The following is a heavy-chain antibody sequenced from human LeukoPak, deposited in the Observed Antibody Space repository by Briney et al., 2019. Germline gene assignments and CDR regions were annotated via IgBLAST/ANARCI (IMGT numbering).Heavy chain of an antibody. CDR3: ARGTLYRGWSYYLDF. CDR2: IYYSGST. CDR1: GVSISSSTYY. J-gene: IGHJ4*02. D-gene: IGHD6-19*01. Sequence: SETLSLTCTVSGVSISSSTYYWGWIRQPPGKGLEWIGSIYYSGSTYYNPSLKSRVTISVDTSKNQFSLKLYSVTAADTAVYYCARGTLYRGWSYYLDFWGQGSQVTVSS. V-gene: IGHV4-39*07.